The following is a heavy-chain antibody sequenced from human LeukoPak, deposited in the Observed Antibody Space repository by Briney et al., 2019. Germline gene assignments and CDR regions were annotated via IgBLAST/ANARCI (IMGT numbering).Heavy chain of an antibody. Sequence: GRSLRLSCVVSGFTFSGNHISWVRQAPGKGPEWVSVIYIEGYTYYADSVKGRFTISGDNSKNTVYLQMNSLKPEDTAVYYCVRDPRDGYGHFDYWGQGTLVTVSS. CDR3: VRDPRDGYGHFDY. CDR1: GFTFSGNH. J-gene: IGHJ4*02. CDR2: IYIEGYT. V-gene: IGHV3-66*01. D-gene: IGHD5-24*01.